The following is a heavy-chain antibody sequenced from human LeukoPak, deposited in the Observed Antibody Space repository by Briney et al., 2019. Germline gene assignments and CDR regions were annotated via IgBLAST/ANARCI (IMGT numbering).Heavy chain of an antibody. D-gene: IGHD3-16*02. Sequence: GASVKVSCKASGYTFTSYDINWVRQATGQGLEWMGWMNPNSGNTGSAQRFQRRITMTRDTSISTAYMELSSLRSEDTAVYYGARGPLVRLPSSFDPWGQGTLVSVSS. CDR3: ARGPLVRLPSSFDP. CDR2: MNPNSGNT. CDR1: GYTFTSYD. V-gene: IGHV1-8*01. J-gene: IGHJ5*02.